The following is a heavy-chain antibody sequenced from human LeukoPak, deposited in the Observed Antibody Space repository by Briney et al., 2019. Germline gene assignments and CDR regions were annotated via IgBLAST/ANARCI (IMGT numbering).Heavy chain of an antibody. J-gene: IGHJ4*02. Sequence: TGGSLRLSCAASGFTFSTYSMSWVRQAPGKGLEWISYISGGSGTIYFADSVKGRFTISRDNARNSLYLQLNSLRAEDTAVYFCARVTAGATADYFDSWGQGTLVTVSS. CDR1: GFTFSTYS. D-gene: IGHD1-26*01. CDR3: ARVTAGATADYFDS. V-gene: IGHV3-48*01. CDR2: ISGGSGTI.